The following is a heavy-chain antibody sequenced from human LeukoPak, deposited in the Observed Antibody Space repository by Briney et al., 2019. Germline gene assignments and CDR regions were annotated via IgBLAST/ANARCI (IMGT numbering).Heavy chain of an antibody. J-gene: IGHJ5*02. Sequence: GASVKVSCKASGYTFTTYDINWVRQATGQGLEWMGWMNPKSGNTGYAQKFQGRVTMTRNTSIGTAYMELSSLRSEDTAVYYCARGPNKSDGGNSGSAWFDPWGQGTLVTVSS. CDR2: MNPKSGNT. CDR1: GYTFTTYD. CDR3: ARGPNKSDGGNSGSAWFDP. V-gene: IGHV1-8*01. D-gene: IGHD4-23*01.